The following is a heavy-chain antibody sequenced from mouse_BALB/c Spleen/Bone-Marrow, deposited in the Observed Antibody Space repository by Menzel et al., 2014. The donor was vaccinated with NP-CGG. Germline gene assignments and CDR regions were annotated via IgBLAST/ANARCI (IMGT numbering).Heavy chain of an antibody. D-gene: IGHD3-3*01. V-gene: IGHV1-4*01. J-gene: IGHJ2*01. CDR1: GYTFTYYT. Sequence: VQLQQSGAEVARPGASVKMSCKASGYTFTYYTMQWVKQRIGKGLEWIGYINPSSGSANYNQNFKDKATFTADKSSSTAYMQLTSLTSEDSAVYYCARGGTRYYFDYWGQGTTLTVSS. CDR3: ARGGTRYYFDY. CDR2: INPSSGSA.